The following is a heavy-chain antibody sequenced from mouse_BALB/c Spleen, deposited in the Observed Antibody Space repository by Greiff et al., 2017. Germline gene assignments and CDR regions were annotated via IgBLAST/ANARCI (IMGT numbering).Heavy chain of an antibody. CDR1: GFSLTGYG. CDR2: IWGDGST. J-gene: IGHJ4*01. V-gene: IGHV2-6-7*01. Sequence: QVHVKQSGPGLVAPSQSLSITCTVSGFSLTGYGVNRVRQPPGKGLEWLGMIWGDGSTDYNSALKSRLSISKDNSKSQVFLKMNSLQTDDTARYYCAREGGFYYAMDYWGQGTSVTVSS. CDR3: AREGGFYYAMDY.